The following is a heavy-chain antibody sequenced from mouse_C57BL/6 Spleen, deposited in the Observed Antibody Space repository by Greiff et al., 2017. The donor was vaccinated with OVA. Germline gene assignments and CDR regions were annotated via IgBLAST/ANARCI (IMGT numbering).Heavy chain of an antibody. D-gene: IGHD2-2*01. CDR3: ARGGLQRDY. CDR1: GYTFTSYW. J-gene: IGHJ2*01. CDR2: IYPSGSDT. V-gene: IGHV1-61*01. Sequence: QVQLQQPGAELVRPGSSVKLSCKASGYTFTSYWMDWVKQRPGQGLEWIGNIYPSGSDTYYNQKFKDKATLTVDKSSSTAYMQLSSLTSEDSAVYYCARGGLQRDYWGQGTTLTVSS.